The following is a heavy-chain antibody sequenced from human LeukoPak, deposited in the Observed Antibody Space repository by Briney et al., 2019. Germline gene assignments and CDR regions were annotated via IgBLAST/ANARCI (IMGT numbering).Heavy chain of an antibody. D-gene: IGHD3-22*01. CDR1: GGSISSYY. Sequence: SETLSLTCTVSGGSISSYYWSWIRQPPGKGLEWIGYIYYSGSTNYNPSLKSRVTISVDTSKNQFSLKLSSVTAAGTAVYYCAREHYYDSSGYYYAYFDYWGQGTLVTVSS. J-gene: IGHJ4*02. CDR3: AREHYYDSSGYYYAYFDY. V-gene: IGHV4-59*01. CDR2: IYYSGST.